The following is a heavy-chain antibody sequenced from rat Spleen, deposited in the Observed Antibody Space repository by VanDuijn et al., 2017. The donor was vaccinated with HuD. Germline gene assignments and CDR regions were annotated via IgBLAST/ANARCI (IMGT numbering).Heavy chain of an antibody. CDR3: ARHGYGGYSGPFAY. D-gene: IGHD1-11*01. Sequence: EVQLVESGGGLVQPGRSLKLSCAVSGFTFSKFDMAWVRQAPTKGLEWVASISPSGGNTYYRDSMKGRVTVSRDNVKNTLYLQMDSLRSEDTATYYCARHGYGGYSGPFAYWGQGTLVTVSS. CDR2: ISPSGGNT. CDR1: GFTFSKFD. J-gene: IGHJ3*01. V-gene: IGHV5S13*01.